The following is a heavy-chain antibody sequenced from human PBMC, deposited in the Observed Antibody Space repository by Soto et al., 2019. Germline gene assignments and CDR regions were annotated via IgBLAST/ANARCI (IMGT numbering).Heavy chain of an antibody. CDR2: ISAYNGNT. CDR1: VYTFTSYG. D-gene: IGHD3-3*01. J-gene: IGHJ6*02. V-gene: IGHV1-18*01. CDR3: ARLTSDITIFGVVIGEYYYYYGMDV. Sequence: XSVKVSCKASVYTFTSYGISWVRQAPGQGLEWMGWISAYNGNTNYAQKLQGRVTMTTDTSTSTAYMELRSLRSDDTAVYYCARLTSDITIFGVVIGEYYYYYGMDVWGQGTTVTVSS.